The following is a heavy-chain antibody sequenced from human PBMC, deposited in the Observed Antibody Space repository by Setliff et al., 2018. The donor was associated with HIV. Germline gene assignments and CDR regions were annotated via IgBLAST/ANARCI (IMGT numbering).Heavy chain of an antibody. D-gene: IGHD3-22*01. CDR3: ATIRAYYYDSSGQEYFQY. V-gene: IGHV1-24*01. Sequence: ASVKVSCKVSGYSLTDLSIHWVRQAPGKGLEWMGGFDPEDGETVYAQKLQGRVTMTEDTSTDTAHMELSSLRSEDTAMYYCATIRAYYYDSSGQEYFQYWGHGSLVTVSS. CDR2: FDPEDGET. CDR1: GYSLTDLS. J-gene: IGHJ1*01.